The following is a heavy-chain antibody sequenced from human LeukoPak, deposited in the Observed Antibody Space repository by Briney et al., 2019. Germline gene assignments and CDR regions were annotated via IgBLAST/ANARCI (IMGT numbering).Heavy chain of an antibody. CDR1: VGSLSSYS. V-gene: IGHV4-4*09. CDR2: IYLSGDT. J-gene: IGHJ6*03. D-gene: IGHD5-24*01. Sequence: SGTLSLTRAVSVGSLSSYSLSWVRPPPVKGLEWVAHIYLSGDTDSNPPLQGRATIPLHSSKKQISLKLTFVTAADTAIYYCVRRGVDMATIPDYHYWYMDVWGKGATVRVSS. CDR3: VRRGVDMATIPDYHYWYMDV.